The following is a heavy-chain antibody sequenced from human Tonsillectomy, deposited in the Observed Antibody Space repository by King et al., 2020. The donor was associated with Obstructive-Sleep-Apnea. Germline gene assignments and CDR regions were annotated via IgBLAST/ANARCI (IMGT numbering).Heavy chain of an antibody. CDR1: GLTFNTYS. CDR2: ISSSSSPK. CDR3: ARGEYYYDSSGYYDSAFDI. D-gene: IGHD3-22*01. V-gene: IGHV3-48*01. Sequence: VQLVESGGGLVQPGGSLRLSCAASGLTFNTYSINWVRQAPGKGLEWVSYISSSSSPKKYADSVKGRFTISRDNAKNSLYLQMNSLRAEDTAVYYCARGEYYYDSSGYYDSAFDIWGQGTMVTVSS. J-gene: IGHJ3*02.